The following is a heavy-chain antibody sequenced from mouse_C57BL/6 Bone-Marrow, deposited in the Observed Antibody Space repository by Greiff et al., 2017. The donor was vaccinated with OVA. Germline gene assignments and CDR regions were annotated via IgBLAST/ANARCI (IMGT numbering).Heavy chain of an antibody. Sequence: QVQLQQSGPGLVQPSQSLSITCTVSGFSLTSYGVHWVRQSPGQGLEWLGVICRGGSSDYNAAFMSRLSLTKDNSKSQVFFIMISLQADDTARYYCAKSGRYYCRSYGYAMDYWGQGTTVTVSS. CDR3: AKSGRYYCRSYGYAMDY. CDR1: GFSLTSYG. J-gene: IGHJ4*01. V-gene: IGHV2-5*01. D-gene: IGHD1-1*01. CDR2: ICRGGSS.